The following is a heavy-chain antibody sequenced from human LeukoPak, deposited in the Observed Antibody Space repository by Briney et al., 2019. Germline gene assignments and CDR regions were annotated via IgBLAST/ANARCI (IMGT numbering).Heavy chain of an antibody. CDR2: ISGTGSST. Sequence: GGSLRLSCEASGFTFGNYAMNWVRQAPGKGLEWVSTISGTGSSTYYADSAKGRFTISRDNSKDTLFLQLNSLTAADTAMYFCAKASVAIPQYCNTWGQGTLVTVSS. D-gene: IGHD2-2*02. J-gene: IGHJ5*02. CDR1: GFTFGNYA. V-gene: IGHV3-23*01. CDR3: AKASVAIPQYCNT.